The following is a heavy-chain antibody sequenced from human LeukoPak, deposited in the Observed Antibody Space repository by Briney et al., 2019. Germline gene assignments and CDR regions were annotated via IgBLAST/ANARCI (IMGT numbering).Heavy chain of an antibody. CDR2: INGRGGST. D-gene: IGHD5-24*01. V-gene: IGHV3-23*01. CDR1: GFTLSNFA. J-gene: IGHJ6*04. Sequence: GGSLRLSCTASGFTLSNFAMHWVRQAPGKGLEWVSSINGRGGSTYYADSVKGRFTISRDNSKNSLYLQMNSLRAEDTAVYYCARGRDGYSLLLDVWGKGTTVTVSS. CDR3: ARGRDGYSLLLDV.